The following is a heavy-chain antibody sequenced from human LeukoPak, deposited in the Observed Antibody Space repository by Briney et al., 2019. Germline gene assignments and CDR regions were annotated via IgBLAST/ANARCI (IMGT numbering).Heavy chain of an antibody. Sequence: ASVKVSCKASGYSFTDYYMHWVRQAPGQGLEWMGWINPKSGGTKYAQKFQGRVTMTRDTSISTAYMELSSLRSEDTAVYYCARRTPGHYVWGSYRETGAFDIWGQGTMVTVSS. D-gene: IGHD3-16*02. J-gene: IGHJ3*02. CDR2: INPKSGGT. CDR3: ARRTPGHYVWGSYRETGAFDI. V-gene: IGHV1-2*02. CDR1: GYSFTDYY.